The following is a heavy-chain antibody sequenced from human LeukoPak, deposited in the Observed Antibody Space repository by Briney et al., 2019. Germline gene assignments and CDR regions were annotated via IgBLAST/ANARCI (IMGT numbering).Heavy chain of an antibody. Sequence: PSETLSLTCTVSGGSISSHYWSWNRQPPGKGLEWIGYIYYSGSTNYNPSLKSRVTISVDTSKNQFSLKLSSVTAADTAVYYCARGILSDRGGNAPYYSYYMDVWGKGTTVTVS. CDR2: IYYSGST. J-gene: IGHJ6*03. CDR3: ARGILSDRGGNAPYYSYYMDV. CDR1: GGSISSHY. V-gene: IGHV4-59*11. D-gene: IGHD4-23*01.